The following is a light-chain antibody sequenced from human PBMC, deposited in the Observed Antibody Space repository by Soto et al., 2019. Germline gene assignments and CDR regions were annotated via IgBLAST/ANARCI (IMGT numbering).Light chain of an antibody. CDR2: SNT. CDR1: SSNIGSRT. J-gene: IGLJ3*02. CDR3: AAWDDSLNEWL. V-gene: IGLV1-44*01. Sequence: QSVLTQPPSVSGTPGQRVTISCSGSSSNIGSRTVNWYQQIPGTAPKLLIYSNTQRPSGVPDRFSGSKSGTSASLAISGLRSEDEADYYCAAWDDSLNEWLFGGGTQLTVL.